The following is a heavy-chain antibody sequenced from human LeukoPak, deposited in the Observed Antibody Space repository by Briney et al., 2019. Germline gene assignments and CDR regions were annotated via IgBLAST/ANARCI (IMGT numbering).Heavy chain of an antibody. CDR2: IISSGSTI. CDR1: GFTFSDYY. CDR3: ARDPGMYSSGWNFDY. Sequence: GGSLRLSCAASGFTFSDYYMSWIRQAPGKGLEWVSYIISSGSTIYYADSVKGRFTISRDNAKNSLYLQMNSLRAEDTAVYYCARDPGMYSSGWNFDYWGQGTLVTVSS. D-gene: IGHD6-19*01. V-gene: IGHV3-11*01. J-gene: IGHJ4*02.